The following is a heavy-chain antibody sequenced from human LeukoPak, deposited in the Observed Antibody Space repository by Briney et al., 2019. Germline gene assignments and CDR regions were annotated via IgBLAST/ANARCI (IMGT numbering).Heavy chain of an antibody. Sequence: VASVKVSCKASGGTFSSYAISWVRQAPGKGLEWMGLVDPEDGETIYAEKFQGRVTITADTSTDTAYMELSSLRSEDTAVYYCATTFEYSSSARQSHDYWGQGTLVTVSS. CDR3: ATTFEYSSSARQSHDY. CDR1: GGTFSSYA. J-gene: IGHJ4*02. D-gene: IGHD6-6*01. V-gene: IGHV1-69-2*01. CDR2: VDPEDGET.